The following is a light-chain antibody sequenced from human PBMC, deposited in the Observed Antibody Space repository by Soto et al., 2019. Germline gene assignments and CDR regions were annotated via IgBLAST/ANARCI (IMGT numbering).Light chain of an antibody. CDR1: QSVSSY. Sequence: EIVLTQSPATLSLSPGESATLSCRASQSVSSYLAWYQQKPGQAPRLLIYDASNRAAGIPAGFSGSGSGTDFTLTISSLAPEDFAIYYCQQRSNWPRTFGQGTKVDIK. CDR3: QQRSNWPRT. J-gene: IGKJ1*01. CDR2: DAS. V-gene: IGKV3-11*01.